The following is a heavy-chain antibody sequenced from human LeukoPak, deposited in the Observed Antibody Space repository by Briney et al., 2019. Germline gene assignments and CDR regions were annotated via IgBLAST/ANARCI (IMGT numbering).Heavy chain of an antibody. Sequence: PGGSLTLSCAASGFTFSAYAMHWVRQAPGKELEDVSGISSDGGSTYYANSVKGRVTISRDNSRNTLYPQMGSLRAEDMAVYYCASSPPTGTTWYFDLWGRGTLVTVSS. CDR2: ISSDGGST. D-gene: IGHD1-7*01. CDR3: ASSPPTGTTWYFDL. J-gene: IGHJ2*01. V-gene: IGHV3-64*01. CDR1: GFTFSAYA.